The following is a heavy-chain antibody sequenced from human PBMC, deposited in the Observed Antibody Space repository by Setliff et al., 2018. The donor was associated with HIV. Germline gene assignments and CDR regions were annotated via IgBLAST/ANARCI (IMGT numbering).Heavy chain of an antibody. CDR3: ARQTVHTTHSLDFGSPNRDYYYGMDV. V-gene: IGHV5-51*01. Sequence: PGESLKISCKGSAYSFTTFRIAWVRQMPGKGLEWMGIIYPGDSDTTYSPSFQGQVTISVDKSISTAYLQWSSLKASDSAMYYCARQTVHTTHSLDFGSPNRDYYYGMDVWGQGTTVTVSS. J-gene: IGHJ6*02. CDR2: IYPGDSDT. D-gene: IGHD1-1*01. CDR1: AYSFTTFR.